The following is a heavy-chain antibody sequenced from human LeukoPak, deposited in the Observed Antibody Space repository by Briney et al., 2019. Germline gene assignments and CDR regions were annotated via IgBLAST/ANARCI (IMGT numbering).Heavy chain of an antibody. CDR1: GFTFSSYA. V-gene: IGHV3-23*01. CDR3: AKDPPNTLGEITMIPIWYFDY. J-gene: IGHJ4*02. Sequence: GGSLRLSCAASGFTFSSYAMSWVRQAPGKGLEWVSAISGSGGSTYHADSVKGRFTISRDNSKNTLYLQMNSLRAEDTAVYYCAKDPPNTLGEITMIPIWYFDYWGQGTLVTVSS. CDR2: ISGSGGST. D-gene: IGHD3-22*01.